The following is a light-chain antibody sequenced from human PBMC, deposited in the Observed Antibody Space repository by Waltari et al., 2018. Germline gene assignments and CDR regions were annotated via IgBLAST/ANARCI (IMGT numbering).Light chain of an antibody. Sequence: EIVMTQSPGPLSVSPGEGATLSCRASQSVSSKVAWYQPRPGQAPRLLIFGASTRATGIPARFSGSESGTEFTLTISSLQSEDSGVYFCQQYTTRPLTFGGGTKVEI. CDR2: GAS. CDR1: QSVSSK. V-gene: IGKV3-15*01. CDR3: QQYTTRPLT. J-gene: IGKJ4*01.